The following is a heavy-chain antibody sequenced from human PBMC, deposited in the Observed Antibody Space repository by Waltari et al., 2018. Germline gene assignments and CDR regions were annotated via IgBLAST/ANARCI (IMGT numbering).Heavy chain of an antibody. Sequence: EVQLVESGGGLVQPGGSLRLSCAASGFTFSSYEMNWVRQAPGKGLEWVSYISSSGSTIYDPDSVKGGFTMTRDNAKNELYLQMNSRRAEDTAVYYCARAKKLGAVVVVPAATSWFDPWGQGTLVTVSS. J-gene: IGHJ5*02. CDR3: ARAKKLGAVVVVPAATSWFDP. CDR2: ISSSGSTI. D-gene: IGHD2-2*01. V-gene: IGHV3-48*03. CDR1: GFTFSSYE.